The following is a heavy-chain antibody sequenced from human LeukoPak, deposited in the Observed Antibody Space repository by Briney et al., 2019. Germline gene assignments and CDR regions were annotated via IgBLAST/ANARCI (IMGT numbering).Heavy chain of an antibody. Sequence: GASVKVSCKASGYTFTSYYMHWVRQAPGQGLEWMGIINPSGGSTSYAQKFQGRVTMTRDMSTSTVYMELSSLRSEDTAVYHCARVGYCTSTSCPGFGYWGQGTLVTVSS. CDR3: ARVGYCTSTSCPGFGY. CDR2: INPSGGST. CDR1: GYTFTSYY. V-gene: IGHV1-46*01. D-gene: IGHD2-2*01. J-gene: IGHJ4*02.